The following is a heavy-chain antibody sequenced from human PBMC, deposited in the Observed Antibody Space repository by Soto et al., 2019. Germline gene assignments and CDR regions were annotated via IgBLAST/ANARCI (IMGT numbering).Heavy chain of an antibody. Sequence: PGGSLRLSCEAPGFTFSDYGFHWVRQAPGKGLEWVAMISYDGSDRYYRDSVQGRFTISRDDSKNTVFLQMNSLRTEDTAMYYCARSTYCNGGSCYPQYWGPGTLVTVSS. CDR3: ARSTYCNGGSCYPQY. CDR2: ISYDGSDR. D-gene: IGHD2-15*01. J-gene: IGHJ4*02. CDR1: GFTFSDYG. V-gene: IGHV3-30*03.